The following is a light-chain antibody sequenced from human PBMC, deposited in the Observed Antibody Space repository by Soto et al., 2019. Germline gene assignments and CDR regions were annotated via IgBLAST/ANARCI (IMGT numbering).Light chain of an antibody. CDR3: QQYSTYSYT. Sequence: DIQMTQSPSTLSASVGDRITISCRASQSISNWLAWYQQKPGRAPKLLIYKASSSESGVPSRFSGSGSGTEFTLTFSSLQPDDFATYYCQQYSTYSYTFGQGTKLAIK. V-gene: IGKV1-5*03. J-gene: IGKJ2*01. CDR2: KAS. CDR1: QSISNW.